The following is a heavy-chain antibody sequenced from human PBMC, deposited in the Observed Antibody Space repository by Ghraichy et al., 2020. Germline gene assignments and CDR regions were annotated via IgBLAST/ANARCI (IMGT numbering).Heavy chain of an antibody. Sequence: GGSLRLSCAASGFTFSAYAMHWVRQAPGKGLEWVAVLWSDESGKYYADSVKGRFTISRDTSKNTLYLEMNSLRAEDTAVYYCARDTRRDGNDFFDSWGQGTLVTVSS. CDR2: LWSDESGK. J-gene: IGHJ4*02. V-gene: IGHV3-33*01. CDR1: GFTFSAYA. CDR3: ARDTRRDGNDFFDS. D-gene: IGHD5-12*01.